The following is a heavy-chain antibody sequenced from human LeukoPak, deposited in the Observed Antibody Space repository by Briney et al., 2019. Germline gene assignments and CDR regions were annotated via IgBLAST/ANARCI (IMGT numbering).Heavy chain of an antibody. CDR3: ASQSSGSDHFDS. J-gene: IGHJ4*02. CDR2: INHSGST. V-gene: IGHV4-34*01. CDR1: GGSFSGYY. Sequence: PSETLSLTCAVYGGSFSGYYWSWIRQPPGKGLEWIGEINHSGSTNYNPSLKSRVTISVDTSKNQFSLKLSSVTAADTAIYYCASQSSGSDHFDSWGQGTLVTVSS. D-gene: IGHD3-10*01.